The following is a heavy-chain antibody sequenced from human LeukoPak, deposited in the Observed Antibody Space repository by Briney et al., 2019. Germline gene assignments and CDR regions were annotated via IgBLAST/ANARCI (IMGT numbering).Heavy chain of an antibody. CDR2: ISGSGGST. CDR3: AKDTSITGTTSYYYYYYGMDV. Sequence: LGGSLRLSCAASGFTFSSYAMSWVRQAPGKGLEWVSAISGSGGSTYYADSVKGRFTISRDNSKNTLYLQMNSLRAEDTAVYYCAKDTSITGTTSYYYYYYGMDVWGQGTTVTVSS. J-gene: IGHJ6*02. V-gene: IGHV3-23*01. D-gene: IGHD1-7*01. CDR1: GFTFSSYA.